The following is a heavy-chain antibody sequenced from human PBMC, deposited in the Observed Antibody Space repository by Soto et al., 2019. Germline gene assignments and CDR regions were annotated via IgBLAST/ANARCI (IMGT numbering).Heavy chain of an antibody. J-gene: IGHJ6*02. CDR1: GFTFSSYW. CDR2: IKQDGSEK. D-gene: IGHD3-22*01. V-gene: IGHV3-7*01. Sequence: GGSLRLSCAASGFTFSSYWMSWVRQAPGQGLEWVANIKQDGSEKYYVDSVKGRFTISRDNATNSLYLQMNSLRAEDTAVYYCASDSSGYYYYYYGMDVWGQGTTVTVSS. CDR3: ASDSSGYYYYYYGMDV.